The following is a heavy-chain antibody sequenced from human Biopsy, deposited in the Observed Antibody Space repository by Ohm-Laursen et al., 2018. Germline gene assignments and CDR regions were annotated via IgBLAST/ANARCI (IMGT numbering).Heavy chain of an antibody. CDR1: SYTFTDYN. CDR2: INCKTGAT. Sequence: ASVKVSCKASSYTFTDYNIHCMRQAPGQGLEWLGYINCKTGATNYAQKFQGTVTMTRDTSISTAYLALGSLRSADTAIYYCARDPLNGHKHFDYWGQGSLVTVSS. V-gene: IGHV1-2*02. D-gene: IGHD2-8*01. CDR3: ARDPLNGHKHFDY. J-gene: IGHJ4*02.